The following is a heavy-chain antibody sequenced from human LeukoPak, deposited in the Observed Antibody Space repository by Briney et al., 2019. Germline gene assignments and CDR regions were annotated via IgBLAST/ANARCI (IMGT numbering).Heavy chain of an antibody. CDR2: INPNSGGT. V-gene: IGHV1-2*02. D-gene: IGHD6-19*01. CDR3: ARDLSVAGETYYFDY. Sequence: GASVKVSCKASGYTFTGYYMHWVRQAPGQGLEWMGWINPNSGGTNYAQKFQGRVTMTRDTSISTAYMELSRLRSDDTAVYYCARDLSVAGETYYFDYWGQGTLVTVSS. J-gene: IGHJ4*02. CDR1: GYTFTGYY.